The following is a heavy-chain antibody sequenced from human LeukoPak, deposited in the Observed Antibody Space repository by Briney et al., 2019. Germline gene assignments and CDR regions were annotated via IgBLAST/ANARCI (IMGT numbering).Heavy chain of an antibody. CDR3: ARGRLVSQGGGYEY. V-gene: IGHV3-74*01. J-gene: IGHJ4*02. D-gene: IGHD5-12*01. Sequence: GGSLRLSCAASGFTFSTYWMHWVRQVPGKGLVWVSRINPGETRTNYADSVKGRFTISRDNAQNTLFLQMNSLTADDSAVYYCARGRLVSQGGGYEYWGQGTLVTVSS. CDR1: GFTFSTYW. CDR2: INPGETRT.